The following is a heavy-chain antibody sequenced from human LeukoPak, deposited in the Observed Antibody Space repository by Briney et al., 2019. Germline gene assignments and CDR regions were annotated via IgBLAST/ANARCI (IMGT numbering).Heavy chain of an antibody. J-gene: IGHJ4*02. CDR2: IYSGGST. CDR1: GFTVSSNY. V-gene: IGHV3-66*01. Sequence: TEGSLRLSCAASGFTVSSNYMSWVRQAPGKGLEWVSVIYSGGSTYYADSVKGRFTISRDNSKNTLYLQMNSLRAEDTAVYYCAKDTYTTYYYDSSGYFDYWGQGTLVTVSS. D-gene: IGHD3-22*01. CDR3: AKDTYTTYYYDSSGYFDY.